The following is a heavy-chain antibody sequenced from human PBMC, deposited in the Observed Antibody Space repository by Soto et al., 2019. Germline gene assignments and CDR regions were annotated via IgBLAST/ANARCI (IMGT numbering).Heavy chain of an antibody. V-gene: IGHV3-21*01. CDR2: ISGSSTYI. CDR1: GFIVTSYT. Sequence: EVQLVESGGGLVKPGGSLRLSCAASGFIVTSYTVNWVRQAPGKGLEWVSSISGSSTYIYYADSVKGRFTISRDNAKNSLSLQLDSLRAEDTAVYYCARDRKIAVAGTSNYFYNGLDVWGQGTTVTVSS. D-gene: IGHD6-19*01. J-gene: IGHJ6*02. CDR3: ARDRKIAVAGTSNYFYNGLDV.